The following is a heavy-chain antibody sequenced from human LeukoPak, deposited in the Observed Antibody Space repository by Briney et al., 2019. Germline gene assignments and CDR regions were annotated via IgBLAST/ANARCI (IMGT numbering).Heavy chain of an antibody. D-gene: IGHD1-26*01. CDR2: ISGSGGST. CDR1: GFTFSSYA. J-gene: IGHJ4*02. V-gene: IGHV3-23*01. Sequence: GGSLRLSCAASGFTFSSYAMSWVRQAPGKGLEWVSAISGSGGSTYYADSVKGRFTISRDNSKNTLYLQMNSLRAEDPAVNYCAKDQRGSYSDFDYGGKGTLVTVSS. CDR3: AKDQRGSYSDFDY.